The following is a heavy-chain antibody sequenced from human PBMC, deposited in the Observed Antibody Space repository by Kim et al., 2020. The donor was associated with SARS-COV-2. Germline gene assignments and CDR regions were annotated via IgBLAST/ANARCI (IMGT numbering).Heavy chain of an antibody. V-gene: IGHV4-31*02. D-gene: IGHD7-27*01. J-gene: IGHJ5*02. Sequence: SNPALKRRLSTSTDTSQNRFSMKLTSVTAADTALYFCARVHWGSGWFDPWGQGILVTVSS. CDR3: ARVHWGSGWFDP.